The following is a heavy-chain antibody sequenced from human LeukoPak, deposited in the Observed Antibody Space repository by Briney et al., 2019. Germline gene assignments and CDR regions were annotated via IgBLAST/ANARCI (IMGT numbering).Heavy chain of an antibody. Sequence: GGSLRLSCAAFDFTFSNYAMSWGSQSPGKGVEWVSGTSGSGGSRYYPDSVKGRFTISRDNSKNRVDVEMNSLRAEDTAVYYCATSTLTWLDIWGQGTMVTVSS. CDR1: DFTFSNYA. CDR3: ATSTLTWLDI. V-gene: IGHV3-23*01. D-gene: IGHD3-9*01. CDR2: TSGSGGSR. J-gene: IGHJ3*02.